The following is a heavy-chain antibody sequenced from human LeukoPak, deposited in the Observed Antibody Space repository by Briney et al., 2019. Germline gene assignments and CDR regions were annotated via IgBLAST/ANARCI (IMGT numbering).Heavy chain of an antibody. D-gene: IGHD6-19*01. CDR2: INSDGSST. J-gene: IGHJ4*02. V-gene: IGHV3-74*01. CDR3: AKDRGSSGWYYFDY. CDR1: GFTFSSYW. Sequence: QPGGSLRLSCAASGFTFSSYWMHWVRQAPGKGLVWVSRINSDGSSTSYADSVKGRFTISRDNAKNTLYLQMNSLRAEDTALYYCAKDRGSSGWYYFDYWGQGTLVTVSS.